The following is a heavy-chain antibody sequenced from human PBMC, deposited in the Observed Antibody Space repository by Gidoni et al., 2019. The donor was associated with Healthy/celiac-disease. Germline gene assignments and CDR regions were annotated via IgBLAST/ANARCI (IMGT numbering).Heavy chain of an antibody. Sequence: EVQLVESGGGLVQPGGSLRLSCAAPGFTVSSNYMSWFRQAPGKGLEWVSVIDSGGSTYYADYVKGRFTISRDNSKNTLYLQMNSLRAEDTAVYYCARDAREFDWYYYYYYMDVWGKGTTVTVSS. V-gene: IGHV3-66*02. D-gene: IGHD3-9*01. J-gene: IGHJ6*03. CDR2: IDSGGST. CDR3: ARDAREFDWYYYYYYMDV. CDR1: GFTVSSNY.